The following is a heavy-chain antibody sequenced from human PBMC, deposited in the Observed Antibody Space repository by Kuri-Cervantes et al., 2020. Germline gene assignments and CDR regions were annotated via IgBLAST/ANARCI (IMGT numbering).Heavy chain of an antibody. CDR1: GFTFSRYW. J-gene: IGHJ4*02. D-gene: IGHD3-16*01. CDR3: TTGDRGRDTGEFDY. CDR2: IKQDGSEK. Sequence: GESLKISCAASGFTFSRYWMTWVRQAPGKGLEWVANIKQDGSEKYYVDSVKGRFTISRDNAKNSVYLQMNSLRAEDTAMYYCTTGDRGRDTGEFDYWGQGTLVTVSS. V-gene: IGHV3-7*01.